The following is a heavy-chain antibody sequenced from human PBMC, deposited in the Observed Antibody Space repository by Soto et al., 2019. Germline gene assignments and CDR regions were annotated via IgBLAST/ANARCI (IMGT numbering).Heavy chain of an antibody. CDR2: ISYDGSNK. V-gene: IGHV3-30*18. CDR3: AKDSLRRSRYGSGNLNYYYYGMDV. J-gene: IGHJ6*02. D-gene: IGHD3-10*01. CDR1: GFTFSSYG. Sequence: PGGALRLSCAASGFTFSSYGMHWVRQAPGKGLGWGAVISYDGSNKYYADSVKGRFTISRDNSKNTLYLQMNSLRAEDAAVYYCAKDSLRRSRYGSGNLNYYYYGMDVWGQGTTVTVSS.